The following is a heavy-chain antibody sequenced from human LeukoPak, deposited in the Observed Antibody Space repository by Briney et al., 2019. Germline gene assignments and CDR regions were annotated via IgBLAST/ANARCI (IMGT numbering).Heavy chain of an antibody. D-gene: IGHD3/OR15-3a*01. CDR3: ARAGRTGFDY. V-gene: IGHV3-74*01. Sequence: PGRSLRLSCAASGFTFSSYGMHWVRQAPGKGLVWVSHINTDGSSTSYADSVKGRFTISRDNAKNTLYLQMNSLRAEDTAVYYCARAGRTGFDYWGQGTLVTVSS. J-gene: IGHJ4*02. CDR1: GFTFSSYG. CDR2: INTDGSST.